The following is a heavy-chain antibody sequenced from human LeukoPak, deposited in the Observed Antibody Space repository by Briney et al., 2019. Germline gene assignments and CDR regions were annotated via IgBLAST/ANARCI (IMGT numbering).Heavy chain of an antibody. V-gene: IGHV4-59*12. J-gene: IGHJ5*02. CDR2: IYYSGST. D-gene: IGHD3-22*01. CDR1: GGSISSYY. Sequence: PSETLSLTCTVSGGSISSYYWSWIRQPPGKGLEWIGYIYYSGSTNYNPSLKSRVTISVDTSKNQFSLKLSSVTAADTAVYYCARESDDYYDSSGYGWFDPWGQGTLVTVSS. CDR3: ARESDDYYDSSGYGWFDP.